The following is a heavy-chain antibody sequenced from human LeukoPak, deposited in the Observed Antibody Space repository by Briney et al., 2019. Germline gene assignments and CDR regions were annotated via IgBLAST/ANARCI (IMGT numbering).Heavy chain of an antibody. CDR3: AKAPVTTCRGAYCYPFDY. J-gene: IGHJ4*02. CDR1: GFTFSSYG. V-gene: IGHV3-23*01. D-gene: IGHD2-21*01. CDR2: ISDSGNT. Sequence: PGGTLRLSCAASGFTFSSYGMSWVRQVPGKGLEWVSAISDSGNTYHADSVKGRFTISRDSSKNTLFLQMNRLRPEDAAVYYCAKAPVTTCRGAYCYPFDYWGQGTLVTVSS.